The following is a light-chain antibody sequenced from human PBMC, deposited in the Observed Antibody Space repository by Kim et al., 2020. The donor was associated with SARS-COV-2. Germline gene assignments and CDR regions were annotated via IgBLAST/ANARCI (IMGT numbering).Light chain of an antibody. J-gene: IGLJ2*01. Sequence: GETVTSACTRSSGNIDDNYVPWYQQRPGGVPTTVIYEDDQRPSGVSDRFSGSIDNSSNSASLTISGLRTEDEADYYCQSYNRDNVLFGGGTQLTVL. CDR3: QSYNRDNVL. CDR2: EDD. V-gene: IGLV6-57*03. CDR1: SGNIDDNY.